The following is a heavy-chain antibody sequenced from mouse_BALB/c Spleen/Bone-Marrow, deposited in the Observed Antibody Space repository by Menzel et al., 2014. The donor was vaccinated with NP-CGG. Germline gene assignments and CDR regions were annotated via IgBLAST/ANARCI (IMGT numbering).Heavy chain of an antibody. CDR2: INPDSGTI. D-gene: IGHD2-3*01. CDR1: GFDFSRYW. V-gene: IGHV4-1*02. CDR3: ARLGYYGYFDY. J-gene: IGHJ2*01. Sequence: VQLQQSGGGLVLPGGSLKLSCAASGFDFSRYWMSWVRQAPGKGLEWIGEINPDSGTINYTPSLKDKFIISRDSAKNTLYLQMSKVRSEDAALYYCARLGYYGYFDYWGQGTTLTVSS.